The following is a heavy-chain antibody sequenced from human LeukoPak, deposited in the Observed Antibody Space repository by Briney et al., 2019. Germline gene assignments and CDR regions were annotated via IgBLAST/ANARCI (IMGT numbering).Heavy chain of an antibody. D-gene: IGHD3-3*01. CDR2: IAYDGSNE. J-gene: IGHJ4*02. CDR3: ARPSGSVTIFGMVDYFDY. Sequence: GGSLRLSCVVSGFTFTNYGMHWVRQAPGKGLDWVASIAYDGSNENYAESVKGRFTISRDNSKDTPYLQLNSLRAEDTAVYYCARPSGSVTIFGMVDYFDYWGQGSLVTVSS. CDR1: GFTFTNYG. V-gene: IGHV3-30*04.